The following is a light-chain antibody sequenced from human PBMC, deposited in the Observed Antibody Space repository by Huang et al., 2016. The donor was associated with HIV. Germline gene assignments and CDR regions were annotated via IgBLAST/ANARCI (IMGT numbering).Light chain of an antibody. CDR3: QQYGGSLYT. Sequence: EIVLTQSPGTLSLSPGERVTLSCRASQSVSTDYLAWYQQRPGQAPRLLIYGASSRATGIPERFSGSGSRTEFTLTISGLEPEDFAVYYCQQYGGSLYTFGQGTKLEIK. CDR2: GAS. J-gene: IGKJ2*01. CDR1: QSVSTDY. V-gene: IGKV3-20*01.